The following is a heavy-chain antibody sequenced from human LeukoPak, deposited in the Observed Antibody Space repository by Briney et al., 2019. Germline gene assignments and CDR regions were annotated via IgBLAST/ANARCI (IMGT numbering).Heavy chain of an antibody. CDR2: XYYSXSR. CDR3: ARDLGGDGFNLRNWFDP. Sequence: SETLSLTCTVSGGSINSADYXXXXIRQXPXXGXXXIGYXYYSXSRYYNPSLKSRXSISIDTSKNQFSLNLSSVTAADTAVYYCARDLGGDGFNLRNWFDPWGQGTLVTVSS. D-gene: IGHD5-24*01. J-gene: IGHJ5*02. CDR1: GGSINSADYX. V-gene: IGHV4-31*03.